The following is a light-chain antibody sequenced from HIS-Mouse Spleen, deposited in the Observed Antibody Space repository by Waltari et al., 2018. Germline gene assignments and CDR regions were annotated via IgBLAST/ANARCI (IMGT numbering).Light chain of an antibody. Sequence: SYELTQPPSVSVSPGQTARITCSGDALPKKYAYWYQQKSGQAPVLVIYEDRKRPSGMPERCSGSSSGTMATLTISGAQVEDEADYYCYSTDSSGNHRVFGGGTKLTVL. CDR2: EDR. CDR1: ALPKKY. CDR3: YSTDSSGNHRV. J-gene: IGLJ2*01. V-gene: IGLV3-10*01.